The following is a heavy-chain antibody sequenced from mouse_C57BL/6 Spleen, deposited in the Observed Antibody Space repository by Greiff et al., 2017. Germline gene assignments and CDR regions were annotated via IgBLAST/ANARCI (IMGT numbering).Heavy chain of an antibody. CDR1: GYTFTSYW. CDR2: INPSNGGT. CDR3: ARSSVYGSTYWYFDV. J-gene: IGHJ1*03. Sequence: QVQLQQSGTELVKPGASVKLSCKASGYTFTSYWMHWVKQRPGQGLEWIGNINPSNGGTNYNEKFKSKATLTVDKSSSTAYMQLSSLTSEDSAVYYCARSSVYGSTYWYFDVWGTGTTVTVSS. D-gene: IGHD1-1*01. V-gene: IGHV1-53*01.